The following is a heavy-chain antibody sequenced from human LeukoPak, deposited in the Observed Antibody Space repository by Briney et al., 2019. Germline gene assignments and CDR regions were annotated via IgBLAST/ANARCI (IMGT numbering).Heavy chain of an antibody. CDR1: GCSISSSSYY. D-gene: IGHD2/OR15-2a*01. V-gene: IGHV4-39*01. CDR3: ARRKGAFCYYYYYMDV. J-gene: IGHJ6*03. CDR2: IYYSGST. Sequence: PTETLSLTCTVSGCSISSSSYYWVWLRQPPGKGLEWFGSIYYSGSTYYNPSLKSRVTISVDTSKNQFSLKLSSVTAADTAVYYCARRKGAFCYYYYYMDVWGKGTPVTVSS.